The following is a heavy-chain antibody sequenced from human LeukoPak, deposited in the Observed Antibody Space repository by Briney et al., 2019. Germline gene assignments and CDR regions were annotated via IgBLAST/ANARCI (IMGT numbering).Heavy chain of an antibody. D-gene: IGHD3-10*01. CDR1: GFSFSDYN. Sequence: GGSLRLSCTASGFSFSDYNMNWVRQAPGKGLEWVSSISSSTTYMYYADSVKGRFTISRDNAKKSLYLQMSSLRAEDTAVYYCARDDGSGSYANFYYYYYYMGVWGKGTTVTVSS. CDR2: ISSSTTYM. CDR3: ARDDGSGSYANFYYYYYYMGV. V-gene: IGHV3-21*01. J-gene: IGHJ6*03.